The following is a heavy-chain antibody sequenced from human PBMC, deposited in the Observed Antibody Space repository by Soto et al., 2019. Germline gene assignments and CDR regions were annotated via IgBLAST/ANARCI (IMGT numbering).Heavy chain of an antibody. Sequence: ASVKVSCKASGYTFTGHYIHWVRQAPEQGPEWMGEIGPESGATRYAQKFQGRVTMTRDMSITTVYMELNNLSSDDTAVYYCGRGRSGQIVVFYWGQGTPVTVSS. CDR1: GYTFTGHY. CDR3: GRGRSGQIVVFY. CDR2: IGPESGAT. J-gene: IGHJ4*02. V-gene: IGHV1-2*02. D-gene: IGHD5-12*01.